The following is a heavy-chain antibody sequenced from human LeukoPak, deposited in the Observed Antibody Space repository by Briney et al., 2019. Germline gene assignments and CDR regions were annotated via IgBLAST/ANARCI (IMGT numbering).Heavy chain of an antibody. CDR2: VYYSGNT. V-gene: IGHV4-59*01. J-gene: IGHJ3*02. CDR1: GGSISGFY. CDR3: ARDTRDAFDT. Sequence: SETLSLTCTVSGGSISGFYWNWIRQPPGKGLEWIGYVYYSGNTNYNPSLKSRVTISLDTSKNQFSLKLRSVTPADTAVYYCARDTRDAFDTWGQGTMVTVSS.